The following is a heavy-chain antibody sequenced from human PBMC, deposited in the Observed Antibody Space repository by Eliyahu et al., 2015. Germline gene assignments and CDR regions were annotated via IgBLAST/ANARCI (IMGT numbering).Heavy chain of an antibody. Sequence: QLQLQESGPGLVKPSETLSLTCTVSGGSISSGDYYWGWXRXPPGKGLEWIGDMXSSGSTFYXPSLESRVTISGDTSKNQFSLKVRSVTAADTAVYYCARRGGDHTRFDSWGQGTLVTVSS. CDR2: MXSSGST. V-gene: IGHV4-39*01. J-gene: IGHJ4*02. CDR1: GGSISSGDYY. CDR3: ARRGGDHTRFDS. D-gene: IGHD2-21*02.